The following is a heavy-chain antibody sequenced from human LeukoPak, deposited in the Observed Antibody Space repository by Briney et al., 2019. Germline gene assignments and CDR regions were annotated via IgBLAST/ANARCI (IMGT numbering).Heavy chain of an antibody. D-gene: IGHD1-26*01. CDR3: ARGDGSYYYYYGMDV. CDR1: GGSISSYY. J-gene: IGHJ6*02. Sequence: PSETLSLTCTVSGGSISSYYWSWIRQLPGKGLEWIGYIYYSGSTNYNPSLKSRVTISVDTSKNQFSLKLSSVTAADTAVYYCARGDGSYYYYYGMDVWGQGTTVTVSS. V-gene: IGHV4-59*01. CDR2: IYYSGST.